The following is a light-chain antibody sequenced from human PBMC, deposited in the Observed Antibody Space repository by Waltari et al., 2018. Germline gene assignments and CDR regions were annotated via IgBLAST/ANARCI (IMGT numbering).Light chain of an antibody. CDR1: QSVSSY. CDR3: HQRSSWPLT. J-gene: IGKJ4*01. CDR2: DAS. Sequence: EIVLTQSPAPLSLSPGERATLSCRASQSVSSYLAWYQQNPGQAPRILIYDASNRATGIPARFSGSGSGTDFTLTISSLEPEDFAVYYCHQRSSWPLTFGGGTKVEIK. V-gene: IGKV3-11*01.